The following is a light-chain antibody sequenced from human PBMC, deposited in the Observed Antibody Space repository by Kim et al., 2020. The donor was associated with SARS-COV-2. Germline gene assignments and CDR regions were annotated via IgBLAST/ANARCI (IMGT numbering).Light chain of an antibody. J-gene: IGKJ2*03. V-gene: IGKV1-9*01. CDR3: QEVNSYPYS. Sequence: IQLTQSPSSLSASVGDRVTITCRASQGLGSTFLAWYQQKPGKAPNLLIYAASTLQSGVPSRFSGSGSGTDFTLTISSLQPEDFATYYCQEVNSYPYSFGQGTKLEI. CDR2: AAS. CDR1: QGLGSTF.